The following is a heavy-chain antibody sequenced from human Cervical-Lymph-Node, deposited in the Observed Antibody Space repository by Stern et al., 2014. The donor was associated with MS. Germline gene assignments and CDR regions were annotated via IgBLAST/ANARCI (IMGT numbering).Heavy chain of an antibody. V-gene: IGHV1-46*01. CDR3: ATLYDSSGNYGMEV. D-gene: IGHD5/OR15-5a*01. CDR2: VNANGGSA. CDR1: GYTFIRYY. J-gene: IGHJ6*02. Sequence: QDQLVQSGAQVKKPGASVKVSCKGSGYTFIRYYIQWVRQGPGQGLEWMGIVNANGGSARYAQKFQGRVTMASDTSTSTVSMELSSLRSEDTAVYYCATLYDSSGNYGMEVWGQGTTVIVSS.